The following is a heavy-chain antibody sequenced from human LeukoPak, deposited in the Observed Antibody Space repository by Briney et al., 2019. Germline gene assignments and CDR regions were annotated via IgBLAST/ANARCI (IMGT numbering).Heavy chain of an antibody. CDR2: INPNSGNT. V-gene: IGHV1-8*02. J-gene: IGHJ4*02. CDR3: ARIAAAGNRRLNY. D-gene: IGHD6-13*01. Sequence: GASVKLSCTASGYTFTSYDISGLRQATGQGLEWMRGINPNSGNTCYAQNFKGRIIMSRNTSISTAYMELNSLTAEDTAIYYCARIAAAGNRRLNYWGQGTLVTVAS. CDR1: GYTFTSYD.